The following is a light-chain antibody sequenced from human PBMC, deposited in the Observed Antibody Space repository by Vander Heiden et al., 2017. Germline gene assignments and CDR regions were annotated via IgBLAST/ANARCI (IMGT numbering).Light chain of an antibody. Sequence: DIQMTQSPSSLSASVGDRVTITCRASKSISSYLNWYQQKPGKAPKLLIYAASNLQSGVPSRFSGSGSGSDFTLTVISLQPEDFATYFCQQSYSTPITFGQGTRLEIK. CDR1: KSISSY. J-gene: IGKJ5*01. V-gene: IGKV1-39*01. CDR2: AAS. CDR3: QQSYSTPIT.